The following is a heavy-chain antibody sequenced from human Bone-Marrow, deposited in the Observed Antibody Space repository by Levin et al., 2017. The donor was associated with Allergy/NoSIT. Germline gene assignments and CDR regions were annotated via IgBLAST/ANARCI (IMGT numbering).Heavy chain of an antibody. J-gene: IGHJ4*02. D-gene: IGHD3-10*01. CDR2: ILHTGST. CDR3: ARGANTESGSYLGPPFDR. V-gene: IGHV4-59*01. CDR1: GASLSSYY. Sequence: SETLSLTCTVSGASLSSYYWTWIRQPPGKGLEWIGYILHTGSTTYNSSFKSRVTMSVETPKTQFSLKLTSITAGETAVYYCARGANTESGSYLGPPFDRWGQGTLVTVSS.